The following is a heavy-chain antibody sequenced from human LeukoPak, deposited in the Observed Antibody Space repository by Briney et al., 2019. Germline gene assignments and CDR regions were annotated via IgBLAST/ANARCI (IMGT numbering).Heavy chain of an antibody. Sequence: SETLSLTCTVSGGSISSHYWSWIRQPPGKGLEWIGYIYYSGSTNYNPSLKSRVTISVDTSKNQFSLKLSSVPAADTAVYYCARGAYYFDYWGQGAPVTVSS. CDR2: IYYSGST. V-gene: IGHV4-59*11. CDR3: ARGAYYFDY. CDR1: GGSISSHY. J-gene: IGHJ4*02.